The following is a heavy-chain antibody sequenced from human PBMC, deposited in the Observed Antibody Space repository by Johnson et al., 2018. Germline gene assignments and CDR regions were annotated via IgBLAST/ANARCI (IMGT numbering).Heavy chain of an antibody. Sequence: QVQLVQSGGGVVQPGRSLRLSCEASGFPFSRYGMHWVRQVPGKGLEWLAVLSYDGTKKYYADSVKGRFPISRDNSKNTLHLQMNSLRVADTALSYCAKLFASITFAYDFLSGAEYFDYWGQGTLVTVSS. CDR3: AKLFASITFAYDFLSGAEYFDY. CDR2: LSYDGTKK. D-gene: IGHD3-3*01. V-gene: IGHV3-30*18. CDR1: GFPFSRYG. J-gene: IGHJ4*02.